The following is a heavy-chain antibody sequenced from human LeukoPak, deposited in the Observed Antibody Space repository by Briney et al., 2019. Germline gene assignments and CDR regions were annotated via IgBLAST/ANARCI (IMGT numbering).Heavy chain of an antibody. J-gene: IGHJ4*02. Sequence: GGSLRLSCAASGFTFSTCAMTWVRQAPGKGLEWVSTIGGSGTWAFYADSVKGRFTISRDNSKNTLHLQMNSLRAEDTAVYFCARDWFDYWGQGTLVTVSS. CDR3: ARDWFDY. V-gene: IGHV3-23*01. D-gene: IGHD2-21*01. CDR1: GFTFSTCA. CDR2: IGGSGTWA.